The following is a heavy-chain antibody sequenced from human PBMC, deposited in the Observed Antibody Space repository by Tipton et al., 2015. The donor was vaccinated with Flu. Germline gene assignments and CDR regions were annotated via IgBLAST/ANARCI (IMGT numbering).Heavy chain of an antibody. CDR3: ARRDYSNYVSEPKNWFHP. CDR2: IFTSGIT. D-gene: IGHD4-11*01. Sequence: TLSLTCTVSGGSINNFSWSWIRQAAGKGLEWIGRIFTSGITDYTQSLKSRVTMSIDASKRQVSLRLSSVTAADKAVYYCARRDYSNYVSEPKNWFHPWGQGTQVTVSS. J-gene: IGHJ5*02. V-gene: IGHV4-4*07. CDR1: GGSINNFS.